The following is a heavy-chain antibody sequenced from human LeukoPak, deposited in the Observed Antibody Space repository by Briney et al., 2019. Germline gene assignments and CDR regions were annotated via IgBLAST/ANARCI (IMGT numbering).Heavy chain of an antibody. CDR1: GYTFTGYS. CDR2: INPNSGAT. D-gene: IGHD1-26*01. J-gene: IGHJ4*02. CDR3: ARFSGSSNFDY. Sequence: ASVKVSCKASGYTFTGYSMHWVRQVPGQGLEWMGRINPNSGATEYAQKFQGRVTMTRDTSISTIYMELSSLRSDDTAVYYCARFSGSSNFDYWAREPWSPFPQ. V-gene: IGHV1-2*06.